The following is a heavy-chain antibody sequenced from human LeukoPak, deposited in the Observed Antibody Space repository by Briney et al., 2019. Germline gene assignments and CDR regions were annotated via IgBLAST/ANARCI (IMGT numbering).Heavy chain of an antibody. J-gene: IGHJ4*02. Sequence: GGSLRLSCAASGFTFSSYGMHWVRQAPGKGLEWVSYISRSETKYYADSVKGRFTISRDNAKSLLFLQMSSLRAEDTAVYYCVRDHYYGSGIYSYYFDYWGQGTLVTVSS. V-gene: IGHV3-48*04. CDR2: ISRSETK. CDR1: GFTFSSYG. CDR3: VRDHYYGSGIYSYYFDY. D-gene: IGHD3-10*01.